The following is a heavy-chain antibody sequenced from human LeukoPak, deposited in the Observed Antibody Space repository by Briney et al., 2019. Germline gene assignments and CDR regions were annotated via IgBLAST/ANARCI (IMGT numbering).Heavy chain of an antibody. CDR2: ISAYNGNT. J-gene: IGHJ6*03. V-gene: IGHV1-18*01. D-gene: IGHD2-21*02. CDR3: ARDRGVTTPYYYYMDV. CDR1: GYTFTSYG. Sequence: ASVKVSCKASGYTFTSYGISWVRQAPGQGLEWMGWISAYNGNTNYAQKLQGRVTMTTDTSTSTAYMELRTLRSDDTAVYYCARDRGVTTPYYYYMDVWGKGTTVTVSS.